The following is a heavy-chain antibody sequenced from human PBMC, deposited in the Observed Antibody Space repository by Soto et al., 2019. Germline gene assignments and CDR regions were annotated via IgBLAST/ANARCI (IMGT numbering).Heavy chain of an antibody. CDR1: GGSFSGYY. CDR3: ARGSGSGYSSSSPKFDY. Sequence: QVQLQQWGAGLLKPSETLSLTCAVYGGSFSGYYWSWIRQPPGKGLEWIGEINHSGSTNYNPSLKSRVTISVDTSKNQFSLKLSSVTAADTAVYYCARGSGSGYSSSSPKFDYWGQGTLVTVSS. V-gene: IGHV4-34*01. J-gene: IGHJ4*02. CDR2: INHSGST. D-gene: IGHD6-6*01.